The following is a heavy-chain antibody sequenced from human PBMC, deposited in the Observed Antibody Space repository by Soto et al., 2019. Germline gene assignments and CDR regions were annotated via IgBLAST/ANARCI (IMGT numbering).Heavy chain of an antibody. CDR3: ARRYCSSTSCYLWFDP. CDR2: INPNSGGT. Sequence: GASVKVSCKASGYTFTGYYMHWVRQAPGQGLEWMGWINPNSGGTNYAQKFQGWVTMTRDTSISTAYMELSRLRSDDTAVYYCARRYCSSTSCYLWFDPWGQGTLVTVSS. CDR1: GYTFTGYY. V-gene: IGHV1-2*04. D-gene: IGHD2-2*01. J-gene: IGHJ5*02.